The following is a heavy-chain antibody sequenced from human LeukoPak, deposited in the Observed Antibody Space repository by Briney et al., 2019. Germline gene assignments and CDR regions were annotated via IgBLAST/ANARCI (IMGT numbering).Heavy chain of an antibody. CDR1: GFTFSSYS. V-gene: IGHV3-21*01. D-gene: IGHD5-24*01. CDR2: ISSSSSYI. Sequence: GGSLRLSCAASGFTFSSYSMNWVRQAPGKGLEWVSSISSSSSYIHYADSVKGRFTISRDNAKNPLYLQMNSLRAEDTAVYYCARGRDGYSADYWGQGTLVTVSS. CDR3: ARGRDGYSADY. J-gene: IGHJ4*02.